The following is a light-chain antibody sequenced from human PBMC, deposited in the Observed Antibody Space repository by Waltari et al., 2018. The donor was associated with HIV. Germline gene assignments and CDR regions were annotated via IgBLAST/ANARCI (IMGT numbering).Light chain of an antibody. J-gene: IGKJ1*01. CDR3: QQYYSTPPT. Sequence: DIVMTQSPHSLALSLGERATINCKSSQSIFYSSRNANYLAWYQQKPGQSPKLLIYWASSLASGVPDRFSGSGSRTDLTLSISSLQSEDVAVYFCQQYYSTPPTFGQGTRVEIK. CDR2: WAS. CDR1: QSIFYSSRNANY. V-gene: IGKV4-1*01.